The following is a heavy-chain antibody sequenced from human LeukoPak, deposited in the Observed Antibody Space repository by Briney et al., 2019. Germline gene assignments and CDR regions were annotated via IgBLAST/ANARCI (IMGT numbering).Heavy chain of an antibody. CDR1: GYTFTGYY. D-gene: IGHD3-3*01. Sequence: GASVKVSCKASGYTFTGYYMHWVRQAPGQGLEWMGWINPNSGGTNYAQKFQGRVTMTRDTSISTAYMELSSLRSEDTAVYYCARGAPLTIFGVVIMNDYWGQGTLVTVSS. J-gene: IGHJ4*02. V-gene: IGHV1-2*02. CDR3: ARGAPLTIFGVVIMNDY. CDR2: INPNSGGT.